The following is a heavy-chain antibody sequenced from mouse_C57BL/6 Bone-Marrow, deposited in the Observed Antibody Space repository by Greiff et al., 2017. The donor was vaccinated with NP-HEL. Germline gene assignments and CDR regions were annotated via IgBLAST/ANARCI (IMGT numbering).Heavy chain of an antibody. Sequence: QVQLQQSGAELVKPGASVKLSCKASGYTFTSYWMQWVKQRPGQGLEWIGEIDPSGSYTNYNQKFKGKATLTVDTSSSTAYMQLSSLTSEDAAVYYCARCGIYYGYDAWFAYWGQGTLVTVSA. CDR1: GYTFTSYW. J-gene: IGHJ3*01. CDR3: ARCGIYYGYDAWFAY. V-gene: IGHV1-50*01. CDR2: IDPSGSYT. D-gene: IGHD2-2*01.